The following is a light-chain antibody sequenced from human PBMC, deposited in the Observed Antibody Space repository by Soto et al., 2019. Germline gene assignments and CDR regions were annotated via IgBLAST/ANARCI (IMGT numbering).Light chain of an antibody. J-gene: IGLJ1*01. V-gene: IGLV2-8*01. CDR1: SSDVGAYDY. CDR2: EVS. CDR3: KSYAGSNTYV. Sequence: QSALTQPPSASGSPGQSVTISCTGTSSDVGAYDYVSWYQQHPGKAPKLMIYEVSQRPSGVPDRFSGSKSGNTASLTISGLQAEDEGDYFCKSYAGSNTYVFGSGTKLTVL.